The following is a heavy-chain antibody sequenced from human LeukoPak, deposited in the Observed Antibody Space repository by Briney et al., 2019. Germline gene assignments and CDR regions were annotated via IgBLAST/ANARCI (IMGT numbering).Heavy chain of an antibody. J-gene: IGHJ3*01. Sequence: PGGSLRLSCAASGFTLSSYGMHWVRQAPGKGLEWVAVISYDGSNKYYADSVKGRFTISRDNSKNTLYLQMNSLRAEDTAMYYCAKDHSQTYYYDSSGYDAWGQGTMVTVSS. CDR3: AKDHSQTYYYDSSGYDA. CDR1: GFTLSSYG. CDR2: ISYDGSNK. V-gene: IGHV3-30*18. D-gene: IGHD3-22*01.